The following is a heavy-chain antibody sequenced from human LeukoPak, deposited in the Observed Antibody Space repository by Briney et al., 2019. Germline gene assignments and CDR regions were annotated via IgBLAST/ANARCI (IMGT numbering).Heavy chain of an antibody. CDR3: AKTYRGSGDYFAFVI. J-gene: IGHJ3*02. CDR2: ISDSRGST. V-gene: IGHV3-23*01. Sequence: GGSLRLSCAASKFTFSNYAMSWVRQAPGKGLDWVSSISDSRGSTYYADSVKGRFTISRDNSQNTLFLQMNGLRAEDTAVYYCAKTYRGSGDYFAFVIGGQGTMVTVSS. D-gene: IGHD4-17*01. CDR1: KFTFSNYA.